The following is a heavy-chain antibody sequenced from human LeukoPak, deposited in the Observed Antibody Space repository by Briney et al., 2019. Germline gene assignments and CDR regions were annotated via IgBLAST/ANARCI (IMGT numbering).Heavy chain of an antibody. CDR2: FYYSGST. CDR3: ARDGSSSLDH. Sequence: PSETVSLTCTVSGGSVSSGSYYWSRIRQPPGKGLEWIGYFYYSGSTDYNPSLKSRVTISVDTSKNQFSLKLSSVTAADTAVYYCARDGSSSLDHWARGSVLTVSS. J-gene: IGHJ4*02. V-gene: IGHV4-61*01. D-gene: IGHD6-6*01. CDR1: GGSVSSGSYY.